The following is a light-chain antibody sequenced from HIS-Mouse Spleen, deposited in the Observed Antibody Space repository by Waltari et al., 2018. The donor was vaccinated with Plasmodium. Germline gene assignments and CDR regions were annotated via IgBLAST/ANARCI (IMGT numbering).Light chain of an antibody. CDR3: YSATDNNRV. V-gene: IGLV3-27*01. CDR2: KDS. CDR1: VLAKKY. Sequence: SYELTQPSSVSVSPGQTARITCSGDVLAKKYARWFQQKPGQAPVMVIYKDSGRPSGIPERFSGYSSGTTVTLTISGAQVEDEADYYCYSATDNNRVFGGGTKLTVL. J-gene: IGLJ3*02.